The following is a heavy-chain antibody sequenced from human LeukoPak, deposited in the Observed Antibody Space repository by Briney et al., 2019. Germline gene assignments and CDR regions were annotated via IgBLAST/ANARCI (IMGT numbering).Heavy chain of an antibody. CDR3: ARDPTVTPDYYYYGMDV. Sequence: PSETLSLTCTVSGGSISSYYWSWIRQPPGKGLEWIGYIYYSGSTNYNPSLKSRVTISVDTSKNQFSLKLSSVTAADTAVYYCARDPTVTPDYYYYGMDVWGQGTTVTVSS. CDR2: IYYSGST. CDR1: GGSISSYY. J-gene: IGHJ6*02. V-gene: IGHV4-59*01. D-gene: IGHD4-17*01.